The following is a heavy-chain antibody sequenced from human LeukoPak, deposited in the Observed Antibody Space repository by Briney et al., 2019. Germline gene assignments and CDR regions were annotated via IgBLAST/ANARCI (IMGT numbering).Heavy chain of an antibody. CDR2: ISWDGGST. Sequence: GGSLRLSCAASGFTFDDYTMHWVRQAPGKGLEWVSLISWDGGSTYYADSVKGRFTISRDNSKNTLFLQMNSLRAEDTAVYYCSKDDGRGTYFGNFDYWGQGTLVTVSS. CDR3: SKDDGRGTYFGNFDY. D-gene: IGHD1-26*01. CDR1: GFTFDDYT. J-gene: IGHJ4*02. V-gene: IGHV3-43*01.